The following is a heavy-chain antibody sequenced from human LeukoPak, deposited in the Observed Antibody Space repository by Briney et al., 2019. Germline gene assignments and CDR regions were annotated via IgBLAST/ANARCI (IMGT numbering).Heavy chain of an antibody. V-gene: IGHV4-59*01. CDR3: ARSGSDFDY. CDR1: GGSISRYY. J-gene: IGHJ4*02. D-gene: IGHD3-10*01. CDR2: IYHSGRT. Sequence: SETLSLTCTGSGGSISRYYWSWLRQPPGKGLEWIGYIYHSGRTNYNPSLKSRITISVDMSKNQFSLKLNSVTAADTAVYYCARSGSDFDYWGQGTLVTVSS.